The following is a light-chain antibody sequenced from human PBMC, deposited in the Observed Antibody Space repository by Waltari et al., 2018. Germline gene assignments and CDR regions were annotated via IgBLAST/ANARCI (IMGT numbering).Light chain of an antibody. Sequence: QSALTQPASVSGSPGQSITISCIGTSNDVGRYDLVSWYQFHPGKAPKGLIYEVVKRPTGFSNRFSASKSGNPASLTISGLQADDEADYYCCSYAGTTTYVFGGGTKVTVL. CDR1: SNDVGRYDL. J-gene: IGLJ1*01. CDR3: CSYAGTTTYV. CDR2: EVV. V-gene: IGLV2-23*02.